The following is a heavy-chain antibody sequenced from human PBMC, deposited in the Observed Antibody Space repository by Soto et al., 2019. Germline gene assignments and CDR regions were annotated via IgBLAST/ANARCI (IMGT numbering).Heavy chain of an antibody. V-gene: IGHV3-30*18. CDR2: ISYDGSNK. CDR1: GFTFSSYG. CDR3: AKGRPFRLQHNWFDP. Sequence: LRLSCEASGFTFSSYGMHWVRQAPGKGLEWVAVISYDGSNKYYADSVKGRFTISRDNSKNTLYLQMNSLRAEDTAVYYCAKGRPFRLQHNWFDPWGQGTLVTVSS. D-gene: IGHD3-9*01. J-gene: IGHJ5*02.